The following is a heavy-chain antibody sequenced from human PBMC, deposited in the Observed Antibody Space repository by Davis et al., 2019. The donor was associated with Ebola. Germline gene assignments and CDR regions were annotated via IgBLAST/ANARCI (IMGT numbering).Heavy chain of an antibody. CDR3: ARVFTMVRGVTYYYYGMDV. CDR1: GGTFSSYA. J-gene: IGHJ6*02. CDR2: IIPIFGTA. D-gene: IGHD3-10*01. Sequence: SVKVSCKASGGTFSSYAISWVRQAPGQGLEWMGGIIPIFGTANYAQNFQGRVTITADESTSTAYMELSSLRSEDTAVYYCARVFTMVRGVTYYYYGMDVWGQGTTVTVSS. V-gene: IGHV1-69*13.